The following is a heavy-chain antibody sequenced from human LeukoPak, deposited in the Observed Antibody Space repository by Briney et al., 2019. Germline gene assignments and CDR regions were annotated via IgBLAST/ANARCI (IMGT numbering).Heavy chain of an antibody. CDR1: GFIFNNYA. CDR2: VTGGGDTT. J-gene: IGHJ4*02. CDR3: AKSSYIASHIYLGS. V-gene: IGHV3-23*01. D-gene: IGHD3-16*01. Sequence: GGSLRLSCAGSGFIFNNYAMSWVRHAPGKGPEWVSTVTGGGDTTYYADSVRGRFTISRDNSKNTLYLQMNSLRAEDTATYYCAKSSYIASHIYLGSWGQGTLVTVSS.